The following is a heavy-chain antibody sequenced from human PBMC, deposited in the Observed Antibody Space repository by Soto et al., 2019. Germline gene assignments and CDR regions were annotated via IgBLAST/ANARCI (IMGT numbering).Heavy chain of an antibody. CDR1: GYTFTSYG. D-gene: IGHD1-7*01. V-gene: IGHV1-18*01. Sequence: ASVKVSCKASGYTFTSYGISWVRQAPGQGLEWMGWISAYNGNTNYAQKLQGRVTMTTDTSTSTAYMELRSLRSDDTAVYYCSVTGTTGTDFDYWGQGTLVTVSS. J-gene: IGHJ4*02. CDR2: ISAYNGNT. CDR3: SVTGTTGTDFDY.